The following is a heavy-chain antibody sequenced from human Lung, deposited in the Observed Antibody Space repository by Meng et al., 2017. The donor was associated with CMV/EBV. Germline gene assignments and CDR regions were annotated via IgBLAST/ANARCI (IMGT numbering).Heavy chain of an antibody. CDR1: GYTFTSYG. Sequence: ASVKVSCKASGYTFTSYGISWVRQAPGQGLEWMGWISAYNGNTNYAQKLQGRVTMTTDTSTSTAYMELRSLRSDDTAVYYCARDRTPDIVVPHYYYYGMDFWGQGXTVTVSS. V-gene: IGHV1-18*01. J-gene: IGHJ6*01. D-gene: IGHD2-2*01. CDR2: ISAYNGNT. CDR3: ARDRTPDIVVPHYYYYGMDF.